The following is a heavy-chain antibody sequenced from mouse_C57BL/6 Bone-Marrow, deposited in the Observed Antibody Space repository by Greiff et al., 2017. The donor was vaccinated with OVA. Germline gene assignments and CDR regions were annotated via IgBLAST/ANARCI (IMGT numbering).Heavy chain of an antibody. V-gene: IGHV5-6*01. CDR1: GFTFSSYG. CDR3: ARPLDY. CDR2: ISSGGSYT. Sequence: EVNVVESGGDLVKPGGSLKLSCAASGFTFSSYGMSWVRQTPDKRLEWVATISSGGSYTYYPDSVKGRFTISRDNAKNTLYLQMSSLKSEDTAMYYCARPLDYWGQGTTLTVSS. J-gene: IGHJ2*01.